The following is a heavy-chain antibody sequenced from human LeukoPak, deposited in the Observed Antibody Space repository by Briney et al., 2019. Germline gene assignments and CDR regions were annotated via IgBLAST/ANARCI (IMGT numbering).Heavy chain of an antibody. CDR3: VRDLHWGGFDV. V-gene: IGHV3-23*01. D-gene: IGHD7-27*01. CDR1: GFTFSSYS. CDR2: ISPSGDIT. Sequence: GGSLRLSCAASGFTFSSYSMNWVRQAPGKGLEWVSGISPSGDITYYADSVMGRFSISRDNPKSTVSLQMSSLRAEDTALYYCVRDLHWGGFDVWGQGTMVTVSS. J-gene: IGHJ3*01.